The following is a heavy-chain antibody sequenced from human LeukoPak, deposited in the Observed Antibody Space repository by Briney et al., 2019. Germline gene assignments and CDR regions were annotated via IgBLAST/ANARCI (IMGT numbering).Heavy chain of an antibody. CDR2: IIPIFGTA. V-gene: IGHV1-69*13. CDR3: ASQGYYYDSSGFWYYYGMDV. Sequence: ASVKVSCKASGATLSNYAISWVRQAPGQGLEWMGGIIPIFGTANYAQKFQGRVTITADESTSTAYMELSSLRSEDTAVYYCASQGYYYDSSGFWYYYGMDVWGQGTTVTVSS. CDR1: GATLSNYA. J-gene: IGHJ6*02. D-gene: IGHD3-22*01.